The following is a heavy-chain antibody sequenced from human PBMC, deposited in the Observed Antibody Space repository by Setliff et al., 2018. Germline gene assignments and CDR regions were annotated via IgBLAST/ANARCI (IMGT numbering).Heavy chain of an antibody. J-gene: IGHJ4*02. Sequence: GESLKISCQGSGYSFSRHWIGWVRQKPGKGLEWVGIIYPGDSDTTYNPSFEGHVTISADKSTNTAYLQWGSLKPSDTAFYYCARDFRTRVQGYFDFWGQGTLVTVSS. CDR1: GYSFSRHW. V-gene: IGHV5-51*01. D-gene: IGHD2-8*02. CDR2: IYPGDSDT. CDR3: ARDFRTRVQGYFDF.